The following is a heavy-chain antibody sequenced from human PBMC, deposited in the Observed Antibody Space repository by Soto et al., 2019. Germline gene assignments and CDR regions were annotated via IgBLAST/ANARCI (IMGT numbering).Heavy chain of an antibody. D-gene: IGHD6-13*01. CDR2: ISAYNGNT. J-gene: IGHJ6*03. CDR1: GYTFTSYG. CDR3: ARDGYSSSWYAQGYYYMDV. V-gene: IGHV1-18*01. Sequence: ASVKVSCKASGYTFTSYGISWVRQAPGQGLEWMGWISAYNGNTNYAQKLQGRVTMTTDTSTSTAYMELRSLRSDDTAVYYCARDGYSSSWYAQGYYYMDVWGKGTTVTVSS.